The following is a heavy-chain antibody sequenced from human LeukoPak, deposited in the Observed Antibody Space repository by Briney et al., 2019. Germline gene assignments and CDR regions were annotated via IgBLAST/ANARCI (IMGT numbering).Heavy chain of an antibody. Sequence: SETLSLTCTVSGGSISSYYWSWIRQPPGKGLEWIGYIYYSGSTNYNPSLKSRVTISVDTSKNQFSLKQSSVTAADTAVYYCARDRYDILTGLYGMDVWGQGTTVTVSS. CDR2: IYYSGST. D-gene: IGHD3-9*01. V-gene: IGHV4-59*01. CDR1: GGSISSYY. J-gene: IGHJ6*02. CDR3: ARDRYDILTGLYGMDV.